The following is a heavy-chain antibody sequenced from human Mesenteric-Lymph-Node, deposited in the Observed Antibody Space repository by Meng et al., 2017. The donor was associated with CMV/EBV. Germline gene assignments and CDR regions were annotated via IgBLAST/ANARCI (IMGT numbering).Heavy chain of an antibody. J-gene: IGHJ5*02. CDR2: ISGSGGST. D-gene: IGHD5-24*01. CDR1: GFTFSSYA. V-gene: IGHV3-23*01. Sequence: GESLKISCAASGFTFSSYAMSWVRQAPGKGLEWVSAISGSGGSTYYADSVKGRFTISRDNSKNTLYLQMNSLKTEDTAVYYCAKIEMGTISWGQGTLVTVSS. CDR3: AKIEMGTIS.